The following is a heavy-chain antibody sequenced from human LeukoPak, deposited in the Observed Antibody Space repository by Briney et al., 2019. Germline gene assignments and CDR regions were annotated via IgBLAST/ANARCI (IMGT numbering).Heavy chain of an antibody. D-gene: IGHD1-1*01. J-gene: IGHJ5*02. CDR3: VKDATGTRFDP. CDR1: GFTFSGYA. CDR2: ISSNGGST. V-gene: IGHV3-64D*06. Sequence: GGSLRLSCSASGFTFSGYAMHWVRQAPGKGLEYVSAISSNGGSTYYADSVKGRFTISRDNSKNTLYLQMSSLRAEDTAVYYCVKDATGTRFDPWGQGTLVTVSS.